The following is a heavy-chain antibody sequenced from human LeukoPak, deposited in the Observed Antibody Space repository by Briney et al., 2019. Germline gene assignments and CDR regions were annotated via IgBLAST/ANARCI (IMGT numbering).Heavy chain of an antibody. CDR3: ARAVGYFWSGPRFDY. V-gene: IGHV3-7*01. J-gene: IGHJ4*02. D-gene: IGHD3-3*01. CDR1: GFTFSSYA. CDR2: IKQDGSEK. Sequence: GGSLRLSCAASGFTFSSYAMSWVRQAPGKGLEWVANIKQDGSEKYYVDSVKGRFTISRDNAKNSLYLQMDSLRAEDTAVYYCARAVGYFWSGPRFDYWGQGTLVTVSS.